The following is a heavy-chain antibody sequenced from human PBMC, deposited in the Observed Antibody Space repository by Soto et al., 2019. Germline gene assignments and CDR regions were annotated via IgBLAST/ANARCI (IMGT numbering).Heavy chain of an antibody. J-gene: IGHJ3*02. V-gene: IGHV4-31*03. CDR2: IYYSVST. CDR3: ARDVARGGNRPNAFDI. Sequence: SETLSLTCTVSVGSISSGGYSCRWIRQHPGKGLAWIGYIYYSVSTYYNPSLKSRVTISVDTSKNQFSLKLSSVTAADTAVYYCARDVARGGNRPNAFDIWGQGTMVTVSS. D-gene: IGHD2-15*01. CDR1: VGSISSGGYS.